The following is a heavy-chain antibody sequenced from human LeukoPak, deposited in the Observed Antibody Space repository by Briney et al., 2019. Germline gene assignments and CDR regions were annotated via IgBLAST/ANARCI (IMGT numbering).Heavy chain of an antibody. CDR2: IKQDGSEK. Sequence: GGSLRLSCAASGFTFSSYSMNWVRQAPGKGLEWVANIKQDGSEKYYVDSVKGRFTISRDNAKNSLYLQMNSLRAEDTAVYYCARVGGYYYDSSGYPYYFDYWGQGTLVTVSS. CDR1: GFTFSSYS. D-gene: IGHD3-22*01. CDR3: ARVGGYYYDSSGYPYYFDY. V-gene: IGHV3-7*01. J-gene: IGHJ4*02.